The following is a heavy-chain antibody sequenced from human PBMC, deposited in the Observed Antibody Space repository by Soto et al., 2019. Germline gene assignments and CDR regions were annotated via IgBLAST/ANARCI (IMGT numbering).Heavy chain of an antibody. CDR1: GFTFSSYA. CDR2: ISGSGGST. J-gene: IGHJ5*02. V-gene: IGHV3-23*01. D-gene: IGHD6-13*01. CDR3: AKALGYSSSWYPDWFDP. Sequence: PGGSLRLSCAASGFTFSSYAMSWVRQAPGKGLEWVSAISGSGGSTYYADSVKGRFTISRDNSKNTLYLQMNSLRAEDTAVYYCAKALGYSSSWYPDWFDPWGQGTLVTV.